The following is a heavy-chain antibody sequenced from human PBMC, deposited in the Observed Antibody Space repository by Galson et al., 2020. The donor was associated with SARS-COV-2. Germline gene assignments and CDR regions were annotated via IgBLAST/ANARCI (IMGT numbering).Heavy chain of an antibody. CDR3: ARELYYYNSSGYYRPNWFDP. Sequence: SETLSLTCTVSGGSISSSSYYWGWIRQPPGKGLEWNGSIYYSGSTYYNPSLKSRVTISVDTSKNQFSLKLSSVTAADTAVYYCARELYYYNSSGYYRPNWFDPWGQGTLVTVSS. D-gene: IGHD3-22*01. CDR1: GGSISSSSYY. J-gene: IGHJ5*02. CDR2: IYYSGST. V-gene: IGHV4-39*07.